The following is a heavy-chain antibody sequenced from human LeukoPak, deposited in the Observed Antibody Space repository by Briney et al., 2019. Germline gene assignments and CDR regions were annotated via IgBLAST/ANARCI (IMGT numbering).Heavy chain of an antibody. V-gene: IGHV3-23*01. CDR3: AKEGSGSYFAGMFYYFDY. CDR2: ISGSGGST. J-gene: IGHJ4*02. D-gene: IGHD3-10*01. CDR1: GFTFSSYA. Sequence: GGSLRLSCAASGFTFSSYAMSWVRQAPEKGLEWVSAISGSGGSTYYADSVKGRFTISRDNSKNTLYLQMNSLRAEDTAVYYCAKEGSGSYFAGMFYYFDYWGQGTLVTVSS.